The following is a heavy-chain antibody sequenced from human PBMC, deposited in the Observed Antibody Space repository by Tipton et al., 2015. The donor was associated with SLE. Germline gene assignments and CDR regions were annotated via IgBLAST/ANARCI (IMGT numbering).Heavy chain of an antibody. CDR1: GFNFDDYA. J-gene: IGHJ3*02. Sequence: SLRLSCAASGFNFDDYAMHWVRQAPGKGLEWVSGISWNGGDIGYADSVKGRFTISRDKANNSLYLQMSSLRVDDTALYYCAREGAIEDAFDIWGQGTMVTVSS. CDR3: AREGAIEDAFDI. D-gene: IGHD2-2*01. V-gene: IGHV3-9*01. CDR2: ISWNGGDI.